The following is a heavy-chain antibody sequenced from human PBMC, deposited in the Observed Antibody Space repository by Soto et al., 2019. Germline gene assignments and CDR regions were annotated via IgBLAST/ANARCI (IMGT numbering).Heavy chain of an antibody. V-gene: IGHV3-23*01. CDR2: ISGSGGST. J-gene: IGHJ4*02. CDR3: AKDGYSSSWNGFFEY. D-gene: IGHD6-13*01. Sequence: VGSLRLSCAASGFTFGDFAMSWVRQAPGKGLEWVSGISGSGGSTHYPDSVKGRFTISRDNSKNTLYLQMNSLRAEDAAVYYCAKDGYSSSWNGFFEYWGQGDQVTVSS. CDR1: GFTFGDFA.